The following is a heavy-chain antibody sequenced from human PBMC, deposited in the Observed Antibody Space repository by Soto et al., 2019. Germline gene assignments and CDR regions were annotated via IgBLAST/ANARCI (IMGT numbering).Heavy chain of an antibody. CDR3: ARYIPGVRYYGMDV. CDR1: GFTFSSYA. Sequence: GGSLRLSCAASGFTFSSYAMKWGRQAPGKGLEWVSLIGESGTPTYYADSVKGRFTISRDNSGNTLFLAMYSLRAEDTVVYYCARYIPGVRYYGMDVWGQGTRVTVSS. D-gene: IGHD2-2*01. V-gene: IGHV3-23*01. J-gene: IGHJ6*02. CDR2: IGESGTPT.